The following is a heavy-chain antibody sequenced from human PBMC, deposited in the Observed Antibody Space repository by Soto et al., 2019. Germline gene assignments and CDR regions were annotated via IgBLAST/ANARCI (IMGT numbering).Heavy chain of an antibody. CDR3: AKERGYSSSWSRTKPDLFDY. D-gene: IGHD6-13*01. CDR2: ISGSGGST. Sequence: GGSLRLSCAASGFTFSSYAMSWVRQAPGKGLEWVSAISGSGGSTYYADSVKGRFTISRDNSKNTLYLQMNSLRAEDTAVYYCAKERGYSSSWSRTKPDLFDYWGQGTLVTVSS. J-gene: IGHJ4*02. V-gene: IGHV3-23*01. CDR1: GFTFSSYA.